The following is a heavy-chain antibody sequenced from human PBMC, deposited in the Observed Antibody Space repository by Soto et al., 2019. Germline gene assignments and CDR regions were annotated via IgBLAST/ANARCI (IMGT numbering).Heavy chain of an antibody. CDR2: ILYGGST. CDR3: ARGWDTRITGTTTWFDP. J-gene: IGHJ5*02. CDR1: GDSLRSGEYY. Sequence: QVQLQESGPGLVKPSQTLSLTCSVSGDSLRSGEYYWTWIRQSPGKGLEWIGFILYGGSTKYNPSLESRLTMSVDRSKNQFYLRLRSVTAADTAVYFCARGWDTRITGTTTWFDPWGPGTLVTVSS. V-gene: IGHV4-30-4*01. D-gene: IGHD1-20*01.